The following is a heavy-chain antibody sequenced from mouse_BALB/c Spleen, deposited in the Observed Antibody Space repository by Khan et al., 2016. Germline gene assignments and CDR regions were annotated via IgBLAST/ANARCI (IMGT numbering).Heavy chain of an antibody. CDR3: ARAWYSMDY. V-gene: IGHV1-9*01. Sequence: QVQLQQSGAELMKPGASVKISCKATGYTFNNYWIEWVKQRPGHGLEWIGDILPGSGNSNYNENFKGKATFTADTSSNTAYMQLSSLTSEDSAVYYCARAWYSMDYWGQGTSVTVSS. J-gene: IGHJ4*01. CDR2: ILPGSGNS. CDR1: GYTFNNYW.